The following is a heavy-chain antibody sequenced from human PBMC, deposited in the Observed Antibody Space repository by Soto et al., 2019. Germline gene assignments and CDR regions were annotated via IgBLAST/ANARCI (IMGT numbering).Heavy chain of an antibody. V-gene: IGHV3-64*01. CDR2: ISSNGVGT. J-gene: IGHJ6*03. CDR1: GFTLSGYA. D-gene: IGHD6-6*01. CDR3: ARRARPDFYYMDV. Sequence: VQLAESGGGLAQPGGSLRLSCAASGFTLSGYAMDCVRQAPGKGLEYVSGISSNGVGTYYATSVQSRFTISRDYSKNTVYLQMGSLRPEDMAVYYCARRARPDFYYMDVWGKGTTVTVSS.